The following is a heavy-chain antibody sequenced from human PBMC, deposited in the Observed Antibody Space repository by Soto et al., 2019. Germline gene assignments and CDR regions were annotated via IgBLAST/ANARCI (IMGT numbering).Heavy chain of an antibody. CDR1: GGSISGSYYY. D-gene: IGHD1-20*01. V-gene: IGHV4-39*01. Sequence: SETLSLTCAVSGGSISGSYYYWGWLRQSPGRGPEWIGSVFCTGFTSYNPSLESRVSVSVDTSKNQFSLKVSAVTAADTAVYYCASSQKGYNWNYFDHWGQGALVTVSS. J-gene: IGHJ4*02. CDR2: VFCTGFT. CDR3: ASSQKGYNWNYFDH.